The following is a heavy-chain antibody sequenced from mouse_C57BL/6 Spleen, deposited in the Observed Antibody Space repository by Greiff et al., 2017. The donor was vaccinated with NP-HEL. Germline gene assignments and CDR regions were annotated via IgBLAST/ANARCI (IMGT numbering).Heavy chain of an antibody. CDR3: ARGGNSNPDY. J-gene: IGHJ2*01. CDR2: IYPGDGDT. Sequence: VKLQESGPELVKPGASVKISCKASGYAFSSSWMNWVKQRPGKGLEWIGRIYPGDGDTNYNGKFKGKATLTADKSSSTAYMQLSSLTSEDSAVYFCARGGNSNPDYWGQGTTLTVSS. D-gene: IGHD2-5*01. V-gene: IGHV1-82*01. CDR1: GYAFSSSW.